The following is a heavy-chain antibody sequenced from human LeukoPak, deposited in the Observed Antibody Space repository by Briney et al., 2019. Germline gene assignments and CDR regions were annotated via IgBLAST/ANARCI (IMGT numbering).Heavy chain of an antibody. CDR1: GGSISSYY. D-gene: IGHD2-21*02. CDR3: ARQGRDMVVVVTATIDY. CDR2: IYYSGST. J-gene: IGHJ4*02. V-gene: IGHV4-59*08. Sequence: SETLSLTCTVSGGSISSYYWSWIRQPPGKGLEWIGYIYYSGSTNYNPSLKSRVTISVDTSKNQFSLKLSSVTAADTAVYYCARQGRDMVVVVTATIDYWGQGTLVTVSS.